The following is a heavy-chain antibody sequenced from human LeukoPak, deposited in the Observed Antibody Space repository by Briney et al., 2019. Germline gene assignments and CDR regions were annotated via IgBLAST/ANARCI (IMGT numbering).Heavy chain of an antibody. CDR2: IYYSGST. J-gene: IGHJ4*02. Sequence: SETLPLTCTVSGGSISSYYWSWIRQPPGKGLEWIGYIYYSGSTNYNPSLKSRVTISVDTSKNQFSLKLSSVTAADTAVYYCARAKDLPEYYFDYWGQGTLVTVSS. CDR1: GGSISSYY. D-gene: IGHD2-2*01. CDR3: ARAKDLPEYYFDY. V-gene: IGHV4-59*01.